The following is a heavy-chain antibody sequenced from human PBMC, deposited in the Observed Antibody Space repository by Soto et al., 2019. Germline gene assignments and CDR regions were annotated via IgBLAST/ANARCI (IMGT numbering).Heavy chain of an antibody. CDR1: GLTLSNYW. D-gene: IGHD2-15*01. CDR2: INSDGITT. J-gene: IGHJ5*02. V-gene: IGHV3-74*03. Sequence: EVQLVESGGGPVQAGGSLRLSCAASGLTLSNYWMQWVRQGPGKGLVWVAHINSDGITTKYAEPVKGRFTISRDDAKNMLYLKMNSLRHDDTAVYYCAKVKGGSGARGDPLDLWGQGILVTVSS. CDR3: AKVKGGSGARGDPLDL.